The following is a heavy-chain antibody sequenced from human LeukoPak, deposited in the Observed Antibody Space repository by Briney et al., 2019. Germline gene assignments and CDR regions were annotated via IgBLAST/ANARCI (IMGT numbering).Heavy chain of an antibody. V-gene: IGHV3-21*01. D-gene: IGHD5-18*01. Sequence: PAGSLRLSCAASGLTFSSYSMNWVRQAPGKGLEWVSSISSTSNYIYYADPVKGRFTISRDNAKTSLYLQMNSLRAEDTAVYYCARDDRYSYGYSQSGHFDYWGQGILVTVSS. CDR2: ISSTSNYI. CDR1: GLTFSSYS. J-gene: IGHJ4*02. CDR3: ARDDRYSYGYSQSGHFDY.